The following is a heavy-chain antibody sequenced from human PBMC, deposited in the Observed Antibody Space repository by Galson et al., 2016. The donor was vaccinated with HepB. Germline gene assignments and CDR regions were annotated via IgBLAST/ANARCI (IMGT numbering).Heavy chain of an antibody. Sequence: SLRLSCAASGFTFSTYNMNWVRQAPGKGLEWVSSISNSNSYIYYTDSVKGRFTISRDNAKNSLYLQMNSLRAEDTAVYYCARDFGYFSSTSCYKGGVFYYHGMDVWAQGTLVIVSS. CDR3: ARDFGYFSSTSCYKGGVFYYHGMDV. CDR1: GFTFSTYN. CDR2: ISNSNSYI. J-gene: IGHJ6*02. V-gene: IGHV3-21*01. D-gene: IGHD2-2*02.